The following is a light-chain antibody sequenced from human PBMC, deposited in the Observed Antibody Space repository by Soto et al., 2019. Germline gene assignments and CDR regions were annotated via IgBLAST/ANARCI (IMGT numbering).Light chain of an antibody. CDR1: ESINSW. Sequence: DIQMTQSPSTLSASLGDSVTITCRASESINSWLAWYQQKPGKAPKLLIYKASSLQSGVPSRFSGSGSGTEFTLTISSLQPDDFATYYCQQYNHWYTFGQGPKLEIQ. J-gene: IGKJ2*01. CDR3: QQYNHWYT. CDR2: KAS. V-gene: IGKV1-5*03.